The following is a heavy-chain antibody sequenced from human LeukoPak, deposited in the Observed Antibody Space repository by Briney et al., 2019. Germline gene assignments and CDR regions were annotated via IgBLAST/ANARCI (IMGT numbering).Heavy chain of an antibody. V-gene: IGHV4-4*07. CDR2: IYTSGST. Sequence: SETLSPTCTVSGGSISSYYWSWIRQPAGKGLEWIGRIYTSGSTNYNPSLKSRVTMSVDTSKNQFSLKLSSVTAADTAVYYCARDQETYYYDSSGYEFRYYYMDVWGKGTTVTISS. CDR3: ARDQETYYYDSSGYEFRYYYMDV. J-gene: IGHJ6*03. D-gene: IGHD3-22*01. CDR1: GGSISSYY.